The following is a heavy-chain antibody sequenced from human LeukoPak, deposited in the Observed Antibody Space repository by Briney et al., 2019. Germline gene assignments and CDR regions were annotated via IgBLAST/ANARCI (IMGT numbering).Heavy chain of an antibody. CDR3: ARELGWYYDSSGYNWFDP. Sequence: PSETLSLTCTVSGGSISSGDYYWSWIRQPPGKGLEWIGYIYYSGSTYYNPSLKSRVTISVDTSKNQFSLKLSSVTAADTAVYYCARELGWYYDSSGYNWFDPWGQGTLVTVSS. D-gene: IGHD3-22*01. J-gene: IGHJ5*02. V-gene: IGHV4-30-4*08. CDR2: IYYSGST. CDR1: GGSISSGDYY.